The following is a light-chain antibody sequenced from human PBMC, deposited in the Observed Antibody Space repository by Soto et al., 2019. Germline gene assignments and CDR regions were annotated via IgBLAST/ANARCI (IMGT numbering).Light chain of an antibody. J-gene: IGKJ1*01. CDR2: DTV. CDR3: QQYSTYLWT. Sequence: EIVLTQSPGTLSLSPGERATLSCRASQSVSNNYLAWQQQQPGQAPRLLIDDTVSRAAGVPGRFSGSGSGTDFTLTISSLQPDDFATYYCQQYSTYLWTFGQGTKVDIK. V-gene: IGKV3-20*01. CDR1: QSVSNNY.